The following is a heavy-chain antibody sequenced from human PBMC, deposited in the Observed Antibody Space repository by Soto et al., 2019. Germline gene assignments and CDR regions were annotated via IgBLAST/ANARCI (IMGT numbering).Heavy chain of an antibody. CDR3: ARGTCSGGGCYSFYFDY. V-gene: IGHV1-3*01. CDR2: INAGNGNT. CDR1: GYTFTSYA. J-gene: IGHJ4*02. Sequence: QVQLVQSGAEVKKPGASVKVSCKASGYTFTSYAMHWVHQAPGQRLEWMGWINAGNGNTEYSQKFLGRVTITRDTSANTAYMALSSLRSEDTAVYFCARGTCSGGGCYSFYFDYWGQGTLVTVSS. D-gene: IGHD2-15*01.